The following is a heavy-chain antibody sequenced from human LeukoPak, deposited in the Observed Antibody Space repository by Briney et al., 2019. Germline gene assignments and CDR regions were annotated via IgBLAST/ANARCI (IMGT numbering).Heavy chain of an antibody. CDR2: ISSGGTNI. V-gene: IGHV3-48*04. CDR1: GFTFSAYW. J-gene: IGHJ4*02. Sequence: GGSLRLSCAASGFTFSAYWMCWVRQAPGKGLEWVSYISSGGTNINYADSVKGRFTFSRDNAKNSPYLQVNSLRAADTAVYYCARSGRSWYYFDCWGQGTLVTVSS. CDR3: ARSGRSWYYFDC. D-gene: IGHD6-13*01.